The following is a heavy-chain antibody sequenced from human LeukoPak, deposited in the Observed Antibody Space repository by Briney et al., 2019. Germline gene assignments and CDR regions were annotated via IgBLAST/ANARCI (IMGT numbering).Heavy chain of an antibody. D-gene: IGHD3-10*01. V-gene: IGHV3-21*06. CDR1: GFTFRIYA. CDR3: ARDRGARGRGLA. CDR2: ISDTSDI. J-gene: IGHJ4*02. Sequence: PGGSLRLSCAASGFTFRIYAMNWVRQAPGRGLGWVSSISDTSDISYADSVKGRFTVSRDNAKNSVFLQMNSLRLEDTAVYYCARDRGARGRGLAWGEGTLVSVSS.